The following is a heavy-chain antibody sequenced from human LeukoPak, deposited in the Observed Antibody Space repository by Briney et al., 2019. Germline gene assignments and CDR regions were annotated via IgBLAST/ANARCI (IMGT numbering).Heavy chain of an antibody. Sequence: PGGSLRLSCVASEFTFSSYAMTWVRQAPGKGLEWVSVIVGSGDTYYADSVKGRFTTSRDNSKNSLYLQMNSLRAEDTAVYYCARGNNVAQWFVFESWGQGTQVAVSS. D-gene: IGHD3-10*01. CDR3: ARGNNVAQWFVFES. CDR1: EFTFSSYA. J-gene: IGHJ4*02. V-gene: IGHV3-23*01. CDR2: IVGSGDT.